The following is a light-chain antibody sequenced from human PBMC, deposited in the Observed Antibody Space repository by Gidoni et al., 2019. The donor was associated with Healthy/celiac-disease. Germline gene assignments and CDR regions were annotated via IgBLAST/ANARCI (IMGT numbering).Light chain of an antibody. CDR1: SSNIGSNY. CDR2: RNN. J-gene: IGLJ3*02. Sequence: QSVLTQPPSASGTPGQRVTISCSGSSSNIGSNYVYWYQQLPGTATKRLSYRNNQRPSGVPDRFSGYKSGTSASRAIRGRRSEDEADYDCAAWDDSLSGHWVFGGGTKLTVL. CDR3: AAWDDSLSGHWV. V-gene: IGLV1-47*01.